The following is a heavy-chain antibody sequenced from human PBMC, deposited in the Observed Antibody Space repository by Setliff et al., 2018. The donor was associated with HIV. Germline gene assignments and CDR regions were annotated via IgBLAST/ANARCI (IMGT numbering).Heavy chain of an antibody. CDR1: GYTFIAYY. CDR2: INPKTGDT. J-gene: IGHJ4*02. D-gene: IGHD6-6*01. CDR3: ARWYGFHSSSSVLGF. V-gene: IGHV1-2*06. Sequence: ASVKVSCKGFGYTFIAYYMHWVRQAPGQGLEWMGRINPKTGDTKYSQKLQGRVTITRDISASTAYMELSSLRSEDTAVYYCARWYGFHSSSSVLGFWGQGTLVTVSS.